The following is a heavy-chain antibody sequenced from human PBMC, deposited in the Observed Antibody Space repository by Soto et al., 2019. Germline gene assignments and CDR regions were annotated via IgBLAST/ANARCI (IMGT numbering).Heavy chain of an antibody. D-gene: IGHD2-21*01. J-gene: IGHJ3*02. Sequence: ASVKVSCKASGYTFTSYGISWVRQAPGQGLEWMGWISAYNGNTNYAQKLQGRVTMTTDTSTSTAYMELRSLRSDDTAVYYCARDLKEYCGGDCYSGAFDIWGQGTMVTVSS. CDR2: ISAYNGNT. V-gene: IGHV1-18*01. CDR1: GYTFTSYG. CDR3: ARDLKEYCGGDCYSGAFDI.